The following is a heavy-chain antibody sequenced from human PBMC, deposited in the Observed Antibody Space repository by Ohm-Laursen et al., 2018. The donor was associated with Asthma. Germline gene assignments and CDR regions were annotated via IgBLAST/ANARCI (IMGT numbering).Heavy chain of an antibody. J-gene: IGHJ4*02. CDR2: INPDGRET. CDR1: KFTFSNHW. CDR3: ARDVMEWYLPAFDF. D-gene: IGHD3-3*01. Sequence: SLRLSCTASKFTFSNHWMNWVRQAPGKGLEWVANINPDGRETRHVDSVKGRSTVSRDDSKNTLYLRMNSLRPDDTAVYYCARDVMEWYLPAFDFWGQGTLVTVSS. V-gene: IGHV3-7*01.